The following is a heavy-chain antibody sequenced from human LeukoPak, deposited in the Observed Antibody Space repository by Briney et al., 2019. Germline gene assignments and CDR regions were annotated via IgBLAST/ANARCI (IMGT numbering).Heavy chain of an antibody. D-gene: IGHD3-9*01. CDR3: ASGDILTGYYAEGSQGLDY. V-gene: IGHV3-21*01. CDR1: GFTFSSYS. CDR2: ISSSSSYI. Sequence: PGGSLRLSCAASGFTFSSYSMNWVRQAPGKGLEWVSSISSSSSYIYYADSVKGRFTISRDNAKNSLYLQMNSLRAEDTAVYYCASGDILTGYYAEGSQGLDYWGQGTLVTVSS. J-gene: IGHJ4*02.